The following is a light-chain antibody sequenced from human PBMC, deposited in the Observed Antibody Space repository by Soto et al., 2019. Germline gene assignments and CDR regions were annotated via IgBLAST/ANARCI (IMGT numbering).Light chain of an antibody. J-gene: IGLJ2*01. Sequence: QSALTQPASVSGSPGQSITISSTGTSIDVGGYNYISWYQQHPGKVPKLLIYEVNNRPSGVSNRFYGSKSGNTASLTISGLQAEDEADYYCSSFTTSSTRIFGGGTKLTVL. V-gene: IGLV2-14*01. CDR1: SIDVGGYNY. CDR2: EVN. CDR3: SSFTTSSTRI.